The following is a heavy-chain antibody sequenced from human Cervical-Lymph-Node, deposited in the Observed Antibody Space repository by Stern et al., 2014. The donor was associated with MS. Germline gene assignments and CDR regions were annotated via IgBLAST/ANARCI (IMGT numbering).Heavy chain of an antibody. CDR2: IYSGGST. CDR1: GFTVSSNY. D-gene: IGHD3-10*01. V-gene: IGHV3-53*01. J-gene: IGHJ5*02. Sequence: EVQLVESGGGLIQPGGSLRLSCAASGFTVSSNYMSWVRQASGKGMEWVSVIYSGGSTYYADAVKGRFTISRDNSKNTLYLQMNSLRAEDTAVYYCASMVRGDWFDPWGQGTLVTVSS. CDR3: ASMVRGDWFDP.